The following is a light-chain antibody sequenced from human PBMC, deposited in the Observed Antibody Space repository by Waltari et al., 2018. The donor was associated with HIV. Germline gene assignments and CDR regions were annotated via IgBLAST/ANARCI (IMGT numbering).Light chain of an antibody. Sequence: QSVLTQPPSASGTPGQRVTISFSGSRPTIGTNDVPWYQHRPGTAPKLLIFTNNQRPSWVPDRFSASKSGTSASLAISALQSDDEADYYCAAWDGSLRGGVFGGGTKLTV. CDR2: TNN. CDR1: RPTIGTND. V-gene: IGLV1-47*01. J-gene: IGLJ3*02. CDR3: AAWDGSLRGGV.